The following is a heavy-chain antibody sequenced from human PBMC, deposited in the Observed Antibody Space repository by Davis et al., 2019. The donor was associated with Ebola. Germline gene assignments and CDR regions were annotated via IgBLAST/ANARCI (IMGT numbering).Heavy chain of an antibody. J-gene: IGHJ5*02. CDR1: GYTFTGYY. Sequence: ASVKVSCKASGYTFTGYYMHWVRQAPGQGLEWMGRINPSGGSTSYAQKFQGRVTMTRDTSISTAYMELSRLRSDDTAVYYCARGGENSVLLWFGDLFDPWGQGTLVTVSS. V-gene: IGHV1-2*06. CDR2: INPSGGST. D-gene: IGHD3-10*01. CDR3: ARGGENSVLLWFGDLFDP.